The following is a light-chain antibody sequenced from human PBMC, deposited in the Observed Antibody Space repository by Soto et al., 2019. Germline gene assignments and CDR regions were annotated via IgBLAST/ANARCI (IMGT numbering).Light chain of an antibody. Sequence: QSVLTQPASVSGSPGQLIAISCTGTSSDVGSYNLVSWYQQHPGKAPKLMIFEVSKRPSGVSNRFSGSKSGNTASLTISGLQAEDEADYYCCSYAGSSTPYAFGTGTKVTVL. CDR2: EVS. V-gene: IGLV2-23*02. CDR1: SSDVGSYNL. J-gene: IGLJ1*01. CDR3: CSYAGSSTPYA.